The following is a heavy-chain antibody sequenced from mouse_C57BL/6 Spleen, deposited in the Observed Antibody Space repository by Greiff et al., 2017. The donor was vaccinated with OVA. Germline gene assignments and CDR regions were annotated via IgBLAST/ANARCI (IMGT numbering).Heavy chain of an antibody. D-gene: IGHD1-1*01. Sequence: QVQLKESGPGLVQPSQSLSITCTASGFSLTSYGVHWVRQSPGKGLEWLGVICRGGSTAYNAAFMSRLSITKDNSKSQVYLKMNSLQADDTAIYYCAKQTTIVAAYAMDYWGQGTSVTVSS. CDR1: GFSLTSYG. V-gene: IGHV2-5*01. CDR3: AKQTTIVAAYAMDY. J-gene: IGHJ4*01. CDR2: ICRGGST.